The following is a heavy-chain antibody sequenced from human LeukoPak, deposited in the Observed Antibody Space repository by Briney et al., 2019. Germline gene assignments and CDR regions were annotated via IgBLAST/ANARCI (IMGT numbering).Heavy chain of an antibody. Sequence: GGSLRLSCAASGFTFSSYWMSWVRQAPGKGLEWVANIKQDGSEKYYVDSVKGRFTISRDNAKNSLYLQMNSLRAEDTALYYCARDRSYGSFDYWGQGTLVTVSS. CDR1: GFTFSSYW. CDR3: ARDRSYGSFDY. CDR2: IKQDGSEK. D-gene: IGHD5-18*01. V-gene: IGHV3-7*03. J-gene: IGHJ4*02.